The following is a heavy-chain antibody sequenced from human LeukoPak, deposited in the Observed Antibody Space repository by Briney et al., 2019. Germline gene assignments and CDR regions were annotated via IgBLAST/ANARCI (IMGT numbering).Heavy chain of an antibody. Sequence: SETLSLTCTVSGDSISSGAYYWSWIRQHPGKGLEWIGYIYYNGSTYYNPSLKSRVTISDDTSKNHFSLNLSSVTAAETAVYYCARADTTSHDTFAIWGQGTMVTVSS. J-gene: IGHJ3*02. CDR1: GDSISSGAYY. V-gene: IGHV4-31*03. D-gene: IGHD2/OR15-2a*01. CDR3: ARADTTSHDTFAI. CDR2: IYYNGST.